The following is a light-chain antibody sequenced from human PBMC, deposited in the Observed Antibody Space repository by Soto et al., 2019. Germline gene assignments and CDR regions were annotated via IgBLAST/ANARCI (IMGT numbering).Light chain of an antibody. V-gene: IGLV2-14*01. Sequence: QSALTQPASVSGSPGLSIAISCTGTSSDVGGYNSVSWYQQHPGKAPKLVIYDVTSRPSGVSNRFSGSKSGNTASLTISGVQAEDEGDYYCSSYRTGGSYVFGTGTKVTVL. CDR1: SSDVGGYNS. J-gene: IGLJ1*01. CDR3: SSYRTGGSYV. CDR2: DVT.